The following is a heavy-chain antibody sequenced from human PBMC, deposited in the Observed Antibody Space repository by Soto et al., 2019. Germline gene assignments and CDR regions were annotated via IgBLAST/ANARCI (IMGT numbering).Heavy chain of an antibody. D-gene: IGHD6-19*01. Sequence: GGSLRLSCTASGFMFSAYAMLWVRQAPGKGLEWVAAMSYDGTNTYYADSLKGRFTISRDNSKNTLFLQMSSLTADDSAVYYCARDPSPYTSGWYGVDFWGLGTPVTVSS. V-gene: IGHV3-30-3*01. CDR3: ARDPSPYTSGWYGVDF. CDR1: GFMFSAYA. J-gene: IGHJ4*01. CDR2: MSYDGTNT.